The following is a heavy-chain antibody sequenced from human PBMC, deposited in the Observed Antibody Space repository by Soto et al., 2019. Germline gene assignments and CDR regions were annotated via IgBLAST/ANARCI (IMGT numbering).Heavy chain of an antibody. Sequence: PGGALRLSCAASGFTFSSYGMHWVRQATGKVLEWVSAIGTAGDTYYPGSVKGRFTISRENAKNSLYLQMNSLRAGDTAVYYCARGGIRDFDWLFPDAFDIWGQGTMVTVSS. V-gene: IGHV3-13*04. J-gene: IGHJ3*02. D-gene: IGHD3-9*01. CDR1: GFTFSSYG. CDR3: ARGGIRDFDWLFPDAFDI. CDR2: IGTAGDT.